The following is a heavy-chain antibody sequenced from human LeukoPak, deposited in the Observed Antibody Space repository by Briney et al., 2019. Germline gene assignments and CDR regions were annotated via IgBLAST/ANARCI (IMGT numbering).Heavy chain of an antibody. J-gene: IGHJ4*02. CDR3: ARGPEEARLVY. CDR2: IYYSGST. V-gene: IGHV4-31*03. D-gene: IGHD6-6*01. CDR1: GGSISSGGYY. Sequence: SETLPLTCTVSGGSISSGGYYWSWLRQHPGKGLEWIGYIYYSGSTYYNPSLKSRVTISVDTSKNQFSLMLSSVTAADTAVYYCARGPEEARLVYRGQGTLVTVSS.